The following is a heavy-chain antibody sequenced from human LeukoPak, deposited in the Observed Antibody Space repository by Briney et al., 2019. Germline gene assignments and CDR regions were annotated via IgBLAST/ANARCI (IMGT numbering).Heavy chain of an antibody. Sequence: GGSLRLSCAASGFTFSSYSMNWVRQAPGKGREWVSSISSSSSYIYYADSVKGRFTISRDNAKNSLYLQMNSLRAEDTAVYYCARGGAVAPKFNFDYWGQGTLVTVSS. CDR1: GFTFSSYS. CDR3: ARGGAVAPKFNFDY. D-gene: IGHD6-19*01. CDR2: ISSSSSYI. V-gene: IGHV3-21*01. J-gene: IGHJ4*02.